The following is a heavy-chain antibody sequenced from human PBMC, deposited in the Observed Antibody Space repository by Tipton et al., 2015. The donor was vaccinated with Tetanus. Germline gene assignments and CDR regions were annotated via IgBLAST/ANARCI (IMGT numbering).Heavy chain of an antibody. CDR1: GGSISSSSYY. V-gene: IGHV4-39*01. Sequence: TLSLTCTVSGGSISSSSYYWGWIRQPPGKGLERIGSIYYSGSTYYNPSLKSRVTISVDTSKNQFSLKLSSVTAADTAVYYCARHDYGDYGAFDIWGQGTMVTVSS. D-gene: IGHD4-17*01. CDR3: ARHDYGDYGAFDI. CDR2: IYYSGST. J-gene: IGHJ3*02.